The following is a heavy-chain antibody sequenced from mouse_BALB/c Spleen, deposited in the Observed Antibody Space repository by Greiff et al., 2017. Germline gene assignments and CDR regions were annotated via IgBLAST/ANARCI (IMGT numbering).Heavy chain of an antibody. CDR1: GFTFSSFG. CDR3: ARGDGFAD. J-gene: IGHJ3*01. CDR2: ISSGSSTI. Sequence: EVQVVESGGGLVQPGGSRKLSCAASGFTFSSFGMHWVRQAPEKGLEWVAYISSGSSTIYYADTVKGRFTISRDNPKNTLFLQMTSLRSEDTAMYYCARGDGFADWGQGTLVTVSA. D-gene: IGHD3-3*01. V-gene: IGHV5-17*02.